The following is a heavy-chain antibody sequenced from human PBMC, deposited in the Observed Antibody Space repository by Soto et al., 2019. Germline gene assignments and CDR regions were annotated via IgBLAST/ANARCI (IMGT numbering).Heavy chain of an antibody. J-gene: IGHJ4*02. CDR1: GASINSNTYY. Sequence: PSETLSLTCTVSGASINSNTYYWGWIRQPPGKGLEWIGSVFSSGTTYYSPSLKGRVTILMDMSRNQFFLNLNSVTAADTATYYCERRRVFFDYWGQGARVTVSS. D-gene: IGHD6-13*01. V-gene: IGHV4-39*01. CDR2: VFSSGTT. CDR3: ERRRVFFDY.